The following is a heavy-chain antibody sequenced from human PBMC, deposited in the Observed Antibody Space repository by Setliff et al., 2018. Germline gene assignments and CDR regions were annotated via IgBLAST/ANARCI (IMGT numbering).Heavy chain of an antibody. D-gene: IGHD2-15*01. V-gene: IGHV4-39*07. J-gene: IGHJ3*02. CDR1: GGSISSSSYY. Sequence: SETLSLTCTVSGGSISSSSYYWGWVRQPPGQGLEWIGTIYDSGTSYYNPSLKSRVTISVDTSKNQFSLILSSLTAADTAVYYCVRGRIRGICSGPHCTYDPFDIWGQGTTVTVS. CDR2: IYDSGTS. CDR3: VRGRIRGICSGPHCTYDPFDI.